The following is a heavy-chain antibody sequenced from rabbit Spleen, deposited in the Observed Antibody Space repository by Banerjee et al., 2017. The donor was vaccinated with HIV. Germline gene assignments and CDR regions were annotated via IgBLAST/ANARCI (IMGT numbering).Heavy chain of an antibody. J-gene: IGHJ4*01. CDR3: ARGDNKVYRGSNL. D-gene: IGHD7-1*01. CDR1: GFSFSSSYY. CDR2: ISINGGSR. V-gene: IGHV1S45*01. Sequence: QEQLVESGGGLVQPEGSLTLTCTASGFSFSSSYYMWWVRQAPGKGLEWIACISINGGSRWYASWAKGRFTISKTSSTTVTLQMTSLTDADTATYFCARGDNKVYRGSNLWGQGTLVTVS.